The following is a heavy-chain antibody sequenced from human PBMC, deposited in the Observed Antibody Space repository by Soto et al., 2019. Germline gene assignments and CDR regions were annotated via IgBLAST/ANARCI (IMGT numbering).Heavy chain of an antibody. V-gene: IGHV3-66*01. CDR1: GFTVSSNY. Sequence: GGSLRLSCAASGFTVSSNYMSWVRQAPGKGLEWVSVIYSGGSTYYADSVKGRFTISRDNSKNTLYLQMNSLRAEDTAVYYCARYCSSTSCYWSAFDYWGQGTLVTVSS. CDR2: IYSGGST. CDR3: ARYCSSTSCYWSAFDY. J-gene: IGHJ4*02. D-gene: IGHD2-2*01.